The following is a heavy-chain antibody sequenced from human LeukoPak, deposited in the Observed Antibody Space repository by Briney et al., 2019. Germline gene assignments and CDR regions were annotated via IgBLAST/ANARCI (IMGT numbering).Heavy chain of an antibody. CDR1: GYTFTSYY. V-gene: IGHV1-46*01. J-gene: IGHJ3*02. D-gene: IGHD3-22*01. Sequence: ASVKVSCKASGYTFTSYYMHWVRQAPGQGLEWMGIINPSGGSTSYAQKFQGRVTMTRDTSTSTVYMELSSLRSEDTAVYYCARMRSITMIVELDAFDIWGQGTMVTVSS. CDR3: ARMRSITMIVELDAFDI. CDR2: INPSGGST.